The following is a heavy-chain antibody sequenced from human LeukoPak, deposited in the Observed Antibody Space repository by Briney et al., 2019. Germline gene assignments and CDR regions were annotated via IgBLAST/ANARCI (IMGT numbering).Heavy chain of an antibody. CDR1: GGSISSGSYY. CDR3: ARENPNWNYVFDY. J-gene: IGHJ4*02. D-gene: IGHD1-7*01. V-gene: IGHV4-61*02. CDR2: IYPSGTT. Sequence: SETLSLTCTVSGGSISSGSYYWNWIRQPAGKGLEWIGRIYPSGTTDDNPSLESRVTILVDTSKNQFSLKLSSVTAADTAVYYCARENPNWNYVFDYWGQGILVTVSS.